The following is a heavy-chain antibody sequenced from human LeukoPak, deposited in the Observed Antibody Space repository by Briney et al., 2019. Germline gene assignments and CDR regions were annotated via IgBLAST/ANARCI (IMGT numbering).Heavy chain of an antibody. D-gene: IGHD2/OR15-2a*01. J-gene: IGHJ6*03. V-gene: IGHV4-34*01. CDR1: GDSLSRYY. Sequence: SETLSLTCAVYGDSLSRYYWTWIRQTPGKGLEWLAEINPSGNPDYNPSLKSRATISVDTSKNQFSLRLASVTAADTAVYYCASVRHDPLEYYYYVDVWGKGTTVTVSS. CDR3: ASVRHDPLEYYYYVDV. CDR2: INPSGNP.